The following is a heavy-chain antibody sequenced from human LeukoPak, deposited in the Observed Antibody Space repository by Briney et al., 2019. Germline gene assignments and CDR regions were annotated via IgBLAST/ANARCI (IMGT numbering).Heavy chain of an antibody. CDR2: INHSGST. J-gene: IGHJ5*02. D-gene: IGHD6-13*01. V-gene: IGHV4-34*01. Sequence: SETLSLTCAVYGGSFSGYYWSWIRQPPGKGLEWIGEINHSGSTNYNPSLKSRVTISVDTSKNQFSLKLSSVTAADTAVYYCARDLGIGTWFDPWGQGTLVTVSS. CDR1: GGSFSGYY. CDR3: ARDLGIGTWFDP.